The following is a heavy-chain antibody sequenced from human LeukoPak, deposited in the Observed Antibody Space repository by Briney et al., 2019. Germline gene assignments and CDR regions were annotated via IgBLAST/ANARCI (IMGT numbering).Heavy chain of an antibody. CDR2: IIPIFGTA. J-gene: IGHJ4*02. Sequence: GASVKVSCKASGYTFTHFAMHWVRQAPGQGLEWMGGIIPIFGTANYAQKFQGRVTITTDESTSTAYMELSSLRSEDTAVYYCARGITGTDFDYWGQGTLVTVSS. V-gene: IGHV1-69*05. D-gene: IGHD1-20*01. CDR3: ARGITGTDFDY. CDR1: GYTFTHFA.